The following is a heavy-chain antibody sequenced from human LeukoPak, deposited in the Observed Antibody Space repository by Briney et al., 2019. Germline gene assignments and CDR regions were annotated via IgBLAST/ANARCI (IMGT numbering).Heavy chain of an antibody. CDR1: SGSINNYY. V-gene: IGHV4-59*08. Sequence: SETLSLTCTVSSGSINNYYWSWIRQPPGKGLELIGFIYYNGYTNYNPSLRSRVTMSVDTSKNQFSLTVTSVTAADTAVYHCARRSWSQWVFDYCGQGTPVTVSS. J-gene: IGHJ4*02. CDR2: IYYNGYT. D-gene: IGHD1-26*01. CDR3: ARRSWSQWVFDY.